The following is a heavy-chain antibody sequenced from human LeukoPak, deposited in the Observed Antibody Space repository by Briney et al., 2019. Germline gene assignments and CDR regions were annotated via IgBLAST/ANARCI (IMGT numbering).Heavy chain of an antibody. V-gene: IGHV3-49*04. CDR2: IRSKAYGGTT. CDR3: TRGSRDGYNCDY. D-gene: IGHD5-24*01. CDR1: GFTFGDYA. J-gene: IGHJ4*02. Sequence: GGSLRLSXTASGFTFGDYAMSSVRKAPGKGLEWLGFIRSKAYGGTTEYAASVKGRFTISRDDSKSIAYLQMNSLKTEDTAVYYCTRGSRDGYNCDYWGQGTLVTVSS.